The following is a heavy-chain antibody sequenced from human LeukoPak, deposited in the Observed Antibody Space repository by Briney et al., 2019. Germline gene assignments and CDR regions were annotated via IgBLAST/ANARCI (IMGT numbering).Heavy chain of an antibody. CDR1: GFTFSSYG. V-gene: IGHV3-30*18. J-gene: IGHJ4*02. CDR3: AKENNYDFWSGYLFDY. CDR2: ISYDGSNK. Sequence: GGSLRLSCAASGFTFSSYGMHWVRQAPGKGLEWVAVISYDGSNKYYADSVKGRFTIFRDNSKNTPYLQMNSLRAEDTAVYYCAKENNYDFWSGYLFDYWGQGTLVTVSS. D-gene: IGHD3-3*01.